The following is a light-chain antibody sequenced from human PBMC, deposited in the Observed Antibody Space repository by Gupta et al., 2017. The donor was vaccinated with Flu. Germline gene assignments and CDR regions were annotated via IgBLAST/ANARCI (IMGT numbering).Light chain of an antibody. CDR3: QQYNNGPPIT. CDR1: QSVSSN. CDR2: GAS. V-gene: IGKV3D-15*01. Sequence: EIVMTQSPATLSVSPGERATLSCRASQSVSSNLAWYQQKPGQAPRLLIYGASTRATGIPARFSGSGSGTEFTLTISSLQSEDFAVYYGQQYNNGPPITFGQGTRLEIK. J-gene: IGKJ5*01.